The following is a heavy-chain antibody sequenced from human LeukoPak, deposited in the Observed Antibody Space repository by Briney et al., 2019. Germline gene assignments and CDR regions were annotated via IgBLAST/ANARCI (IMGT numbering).Heavy chain of an antibody. Sequence: GGSLRLSCAASGFIFSTYGMHWVRQAPGKGLEWVALIRYDGGNKYHADSVKGRFTISRDNSKDTLYLQMNSLRAEDTAMYYCAKGPEGYYDSRGAFDIWGQGTMVTVSS. CDR2: IRYDGGNK. V-gene: IGHV3-30*02. D-gene: IGHD3-22*01. J-gene: IGHJ3*02. CDR3: AKGPEGYYDSRGAFDI. CDR1: GFIFSTYG.